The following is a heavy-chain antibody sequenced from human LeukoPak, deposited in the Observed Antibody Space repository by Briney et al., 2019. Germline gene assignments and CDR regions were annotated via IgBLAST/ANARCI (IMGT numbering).Heavy chain of an antibody. CDR2: TYSGGST. J-gene: IGHJ4*02. CDR3: ARARSYDSSGYYPFGYFDY. V-gene: IGHV3-66*01. Sequence: GGSLRLSCAASGFTVSNNYMSWVRQAPGKGLEWVSVTYSGGSTYYADSVKGRFTISRDNSKNTLYLQMNSLRAEDTAVYYCARARSYDSSGYYPFGYFDYWGQGTLVTVSS. D-gene: IGHD3-22*01. CDR1: GFTVSNNY.